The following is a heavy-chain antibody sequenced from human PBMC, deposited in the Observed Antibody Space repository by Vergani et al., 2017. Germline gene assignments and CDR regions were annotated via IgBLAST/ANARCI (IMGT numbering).Heavy chain of an antibody. J-gene: IGHJ4*02. CDR2: IYYSGNT. CDR3: ARVSDIVVVRAVFDY. CDR1: GGSISSGDYY. D-gene: IGHD2-2*01. Sequence: QVQLQESGPGLVKPSQTLSLTCTVSGGSISSGDYYWSWLRQPPGKGLEWIGYIYYSGNTYYNPSLKSPVTISVDTSKNQFSLKLSSVTAADTAVYDCARVSDIVVVRAVFDYWGQGTLVTVSS. V-gene: IGHV4-30-4*08.